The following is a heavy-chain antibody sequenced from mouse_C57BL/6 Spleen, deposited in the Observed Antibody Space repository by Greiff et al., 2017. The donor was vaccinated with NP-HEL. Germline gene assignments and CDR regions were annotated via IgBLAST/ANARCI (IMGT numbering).Heavy chain of an antibody. CDR3: TRGEMGLRRDWFAY. Sequence: EVQLQESGTVLARPGASVKMSCKTSGYTFTSYWMHWVKQRPGQGLEWIGSIYPGNSDTSYNQKFKGKAKLTAVTSASTAYMELSSLTNEDSAVYYCTRGEMGLRRDWFAYWGQGTLVTVSA. V-gene: IGHV1-5*01. D-gene: IGHD2-2*01. J-gene: IGHJ3*01. CDR2: IYPGNSDT. CDR1: GYTFTSYW.